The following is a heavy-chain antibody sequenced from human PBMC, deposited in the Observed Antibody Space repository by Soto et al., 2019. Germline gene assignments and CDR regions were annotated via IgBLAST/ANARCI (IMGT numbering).Heavy chain of an antibody. V-gene: IGHV3-30-3*01. CDR2: ISYDGSNK. CDR3: ASHIKGN. J-gene: IGHJ4*02. Sequence: QVQLVESGGGVVQPGRSLRLSCAASGFTFSSYAMHWVRQAPGKGLEWVAVISYDGSNKYYADSVKGRFTISRDNSKNTLYLQMNSLRAEDTAVYYCASHIKGNWGQGTLVTVSS. CDR1: GFTFSSYA.